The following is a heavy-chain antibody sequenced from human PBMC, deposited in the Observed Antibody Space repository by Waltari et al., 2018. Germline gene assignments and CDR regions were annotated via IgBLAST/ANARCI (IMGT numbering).Heavy chain of an antibody. D-gene: IGHD3-3*02. CDR3: AIDRDRGAFLEFGMNWFDP. J-gene: IGHJ5*02. V-gene: IGHV1-69-2*01. Sequence: EVQLVQSGAEVKKPGATVTLPCKVSGYTCTDYYLPWVQQAPGKGLEWMGLVDPEDGETIYAEKFQGRVTITADTSTDTAYMELSSLRSEDTAVYYCAIDRDRGAFLEFGMNWFDPWGQGTLVTVSS. CDR2: VDPEDGET. CDR1: GYTCTDYY.